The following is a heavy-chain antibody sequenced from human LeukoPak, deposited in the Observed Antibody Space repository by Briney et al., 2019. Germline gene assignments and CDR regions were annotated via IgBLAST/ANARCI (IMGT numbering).Heavy chain of an antibody. J-gene: IGHJ4*02. CDR1: GGSISSYY. D-gene: IGHD6-19*01. Sequence: PSETLSLTCTVSGGSISSYYWSWIRQPPGKGLEWIGYIYYSGSTNYNPSLKSQVTISVDTSKNQFSLKLSSVTAADTAVYYCARAGYSSGWSSFDYWGQGTLVTVSS. CDR3: ARAGYSSGWSSFDY. CDR2: IYYSGST. V-gene: IGHV4-59*01.